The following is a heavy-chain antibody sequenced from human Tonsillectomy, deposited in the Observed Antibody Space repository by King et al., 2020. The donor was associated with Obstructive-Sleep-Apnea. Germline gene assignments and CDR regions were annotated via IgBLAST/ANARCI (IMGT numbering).Heavy chain of an antibody. Sequence: LQLQESGPGLVKPSETLSLTCTVFGGPIGNYYWSWVRQPPGKGLEWIGFVYNSRSNIYNPSLMGRVTISVDTSKNQFSLRLTSVTAADAAVYYCAKDASGTYYNWFDPWGQGIPVTVSS. D-gene: IGHD3-10*01. V-gene: IGHV4-59*01. J-gene: IGHJ5*02. CDR2: VYNSRSN. CDR3: AKDASGTYYNWFDP. CDR1: GGPIGNYY.